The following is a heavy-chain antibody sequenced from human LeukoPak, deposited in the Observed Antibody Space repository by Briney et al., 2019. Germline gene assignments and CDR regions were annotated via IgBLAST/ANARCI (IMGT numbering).Heavy chain of an antibody. CDR2: MNPNSGNT. CDR3: ARRDSSGWKSYYYYGMDV. CDR1: GYTFTSYD. V-gene: IGHV1-8*01. J-gene: IGHJ6*02. Sequence: ASVKVSCKASGYTFTSYDINWVRPATGQGLEWMGWMNPNSGNTGYAQKFQGKVTMTRNTSISTAYMELSSMRSEDTAVYYGARRDSSGWKSYYYYGMDVWGQGTTVTVSS. D-gene: IGHD6-19*01.